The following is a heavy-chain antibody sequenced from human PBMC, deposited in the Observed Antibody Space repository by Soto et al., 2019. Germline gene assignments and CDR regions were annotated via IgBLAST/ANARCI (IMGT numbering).Heavy chain of an antibody. CDR2: IIPIFGTA. V-gene: IGHV1-69*13. D-gene: IGHD6-13*01. CDR3: ARGGPYSSSRPGNYYYYYGMDV. J-gene: IGHJ6*02. CDR1: GGTFSSYT. Sequence: ASVNVSCKASGGTFSSYTISLVRQAPGQGLEWMGGIIPIFGTANYAQKFQGRVTITADESTSTAYMELSSLRSEDTAVYYCARGGPYSSSRPGNYYYYYGMDVWGQGTTVTVSS.